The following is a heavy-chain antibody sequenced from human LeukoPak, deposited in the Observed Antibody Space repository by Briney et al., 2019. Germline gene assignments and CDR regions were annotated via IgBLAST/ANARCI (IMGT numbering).Heavy chain of an antibody. CDR2: INQDGIEK. D-gene: IGHD7-27*01. J-gene: IGHJ5*02. Sequence: GGSLRLSYAASGLRLATYWIAWVRQVPGKGLEWVANINQDGIEKYYVDSVKGRFTISRDNATNSLFLQMNSLRAEDTALYYCAKDGDHSRLDTRGQGSLVTVSS. CDR3: AKDGDHSRLDT. V-gene: IGHV3-7*01. CDR1: GLRLATYW.